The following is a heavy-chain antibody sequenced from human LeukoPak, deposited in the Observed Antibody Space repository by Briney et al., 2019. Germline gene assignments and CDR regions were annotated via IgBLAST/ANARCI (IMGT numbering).Heavy chain of an antibody. CDR1: GFTFSNYN. V-gene: IGHV3-48*02. D-gene: IGHD3-10*01. CDR2: ISSGSGTI. CDR3: ARAFGWGIRAAPYADY. Sequence: GGSLRLSCAASGFTFSNYNMNWVRQVPGKGLEWVPYISSGSGTIHYADSVKGRFTISRDNAKNSLYLQMSRLRDEDTAVYYCARAFGWGIRAAPYADYWGQGTLVIVSS. J-gene: IGHJ4*02.